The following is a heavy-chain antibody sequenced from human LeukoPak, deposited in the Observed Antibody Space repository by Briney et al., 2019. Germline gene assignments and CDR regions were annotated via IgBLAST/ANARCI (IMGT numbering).Heavy chain of an antibody. D-gene: IGHD2-2*01. V-gene: IGHV4-34*01. CDR1: GFTFSDHC. CDR3: ARALTMPTH. J-gene: IGHJ4*02. Sequence: GSLRLSCAASGFTFSDHCMDWARQAPGKGLEWIGEINHSGSTNYNPSLKSRVTISVDTSKNQFSLKLSSVTAADTAVYYCARALTMPTHWGQGTLVTVSS. CDR2: INHSGST.